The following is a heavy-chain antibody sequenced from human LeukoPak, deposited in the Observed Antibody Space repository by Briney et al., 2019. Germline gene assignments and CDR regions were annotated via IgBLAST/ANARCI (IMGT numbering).Heavy chain of an antibody. D-gene: IGHD2-2*01. J-gene: IGHJ5*02. V-gene: IGHV3-74*01. Sequence: GGSLRLSCAASGFTFSSYWMHWVRQAPGKRLAWVSRINSDGSSTSYADSVKGRFTISRDNAKNTLYLQMNSLRAEDTAVYYCARVLSACSSTSCYNWFDPWGQGTLVTVSS. CDR2: INSDGSST. CDR1: GFTFSSYW. CDR3: ARVLSACSSTSCYNWFDP.